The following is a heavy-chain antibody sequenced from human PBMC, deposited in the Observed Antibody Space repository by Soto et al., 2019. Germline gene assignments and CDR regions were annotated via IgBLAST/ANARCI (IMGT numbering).Heavy chain of an antibody. CDR1: GFTFSSCA. CDR3: AKARFRDSSMFLLDY. Sequence: SGGSLRLSCAASGFTFSSCAMGWVRQAPGKGLEWVSDIIDSGGSTYYADAVKGRFTISRDNSKSTLYLQMNSLRAEDTAVYYCAKARFRDSSMFLLDYWGQGTLVTVSS. D-gene: IGHD6-19*01. CDR2: IIDSGGST. V-gene: IGHV3-23*01. J-gene: IGHJ4*02.